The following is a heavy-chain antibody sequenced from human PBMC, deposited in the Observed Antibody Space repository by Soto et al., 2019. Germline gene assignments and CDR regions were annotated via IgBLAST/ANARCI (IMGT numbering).Heavy chain of an antibody. J-gene: IGHJ4*02. CDR3: ARGPHIVVVTAIYY. CDR2: IWYDGSNE. V-gene: IGHV3-33*01. CDR1: GFTFSSYG. D-gene: IGHD2-21*02. Sequence: GGSLRLSCAASGFTFSSYGMHWVRQAPGKGLEWVAVIWYDGSNEYYTDSVKGRFTISRDNSKNTLYLQMNSLRAEDTAVYYCARGPHIVVVTAIYYWGQGTPVTVSS.